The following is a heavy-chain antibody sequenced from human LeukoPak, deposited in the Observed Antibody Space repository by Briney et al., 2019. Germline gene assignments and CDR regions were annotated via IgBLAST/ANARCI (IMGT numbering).Heavy chain of an antibody. D-gene: IGHD3-3*01. Sequence: GASVKVSCKASGGTFSSYAISWVRQAPGQGLEWMGGIIPIFGTANYAQKFQGRVTITADESTSTAYMELSSLRSEDTAVYYCARGGPVGVVITYYYYGMDVWGQGTTVTVSS. CDR1: GGTFSSYA. J-gene: IGHJ6*02. CDR2: IIPIFGTA. CDR3: ARGGPVGVVITYYYYGMDV. V-gene: IGHV1-69*13.